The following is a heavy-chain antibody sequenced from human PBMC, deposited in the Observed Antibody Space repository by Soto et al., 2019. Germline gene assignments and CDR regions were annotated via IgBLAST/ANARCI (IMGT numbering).Heavy chain of an antibody. Sequence: QVQLVQSGAEVKKPGASVKVSCKASGYTFTRSGISWVRQAPGQGLEWMGWISTYNGDTNYAQTFQGRVTMTTDTSTNTVYMALRSLRSDDRAVYYCAREGLSPYYYYGMDVWGQGTPVTVSS. CDR2: ISTYNGDT. CDR1: GYTFTRSG. J-gene: IGHJ6*02. CDR3: AREGLSPYYYYGMDV. V-gene: IGHV1-18*01.